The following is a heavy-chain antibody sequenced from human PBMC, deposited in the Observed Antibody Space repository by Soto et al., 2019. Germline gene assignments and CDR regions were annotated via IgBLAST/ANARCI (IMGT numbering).Heavy chain of an antibody. CDR2: IYSGGST. V-gene: IGHV3-53*01. D-gene: IGHD3-22*01. J-gene: IGHJ4*02. CDR1: GFTVSSNY. Sequence: PGGSLRLSCAASGFTVSSNYMSWVRQAPGKGLEWVSVIYSGGSTYYADSVKGRFTISRDNSKNTLYLQMNSLRAEDTAVYYCARRYYYDSSGWAFDYWGQGTLVTVSS. CDR3: ARRYYYDSSGWAFDY.